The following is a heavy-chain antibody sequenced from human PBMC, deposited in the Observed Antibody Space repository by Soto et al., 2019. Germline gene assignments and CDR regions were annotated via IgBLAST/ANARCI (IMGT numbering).Heavy chain of an antibody. Sequence: SETLSLTCTVSGGSISSGDYYWSWIRQPPGKGLEWIGYIYYSGSTYYNPSLKSRVTISVDTSKNQFSLKLSSVTAADTAVYYCARALFRGYASGGMDVWGQGTTVTVSS. CDR2: IYYSGST. CDR3: ARALFRGYASGGMDV. V-gene: IGHV4-30-4*01. CDR1: GGSISSGDYY. D-gene: IGHD5-12*01. J-gene: IGHJ6*02.